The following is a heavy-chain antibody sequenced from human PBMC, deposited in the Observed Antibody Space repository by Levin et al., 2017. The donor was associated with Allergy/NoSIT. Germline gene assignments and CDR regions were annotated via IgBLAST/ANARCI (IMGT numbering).Heavy chain of an antibody. CDR3: AKDGYGSGSYYKETIDY. V-gene: IGHV3-23*01. J-gene: IGHJ4*02. Sequence: AGGSLRLSCAASGFTFSSYAMSWVRQAPGKGLEWVSVISGSGDSTYYADSVKGRFTISRDNSKNTLYLQMNSLRAEDTAVYYCAKDGYGSGSYYKETIDYWGQGTLVTVSS. CDR2: ISGSGDST. D-gene: IGHD3-10*01. CDR1: GFTFSSYA.